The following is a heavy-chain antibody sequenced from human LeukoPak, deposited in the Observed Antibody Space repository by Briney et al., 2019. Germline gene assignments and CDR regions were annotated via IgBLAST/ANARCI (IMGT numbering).Heavy chain of an antibody. D-gene: IGHD1-14*01. CDR3: ARNLYGMDV. CDR1: GGSISSYY. J-gene: IGHJ6*02. Sequence: SETLSLTCTASGGSISSYYWNWIRQPPGKGLEWIGYIYYSGSTNYNPSLKSRVTISVDTSKNQFSLKLSSVTAADTAVYYCARNLYGMDVWGRGTTVTVSS. V-gene: IGHV4-59*01. CDR2: IYYSGST.